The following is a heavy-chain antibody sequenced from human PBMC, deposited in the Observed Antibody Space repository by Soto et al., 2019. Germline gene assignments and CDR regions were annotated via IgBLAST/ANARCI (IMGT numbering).Heavy chain of an antibody. CDR3: AIWGSSRYKRAFDI. J-gene: IGHJ3*02. CDR2: INAGNGNT. Sequence: QVQLVQSGAEVKKPGASVKVSCKASGYTFTSYAMHWVRQAPGQRLEWMGWINAGNGNTKYSQKFQGRVTITRDTSASKAYMELSSLRSEDTAVYYCAIWGSSRYKRAFDIWGQGTMVTVSS. V-gene: IGHV1-3*01. D-gene: IGHD3-16*02. CDR1: GYTFTSYA.